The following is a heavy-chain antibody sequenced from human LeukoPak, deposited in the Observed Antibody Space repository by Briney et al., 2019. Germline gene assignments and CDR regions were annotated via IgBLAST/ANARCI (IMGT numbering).Heavy chain of an antibody. CDR3: ARMNYSNSRSSLAFDI. Sequence: GGSLRLSCAASGFTFSDYYMSWIRQAPGKGLGWVSYISSSGSTIYYADSVKCRFTISRDNAKISLYLQMNSLRAEDTAVYYCARMNYSNSRSSLAFDIWGQGTMVTVSS. J-gene: IGHJ3*02. CDR1: GFTFSDYY. D-gene: IGHD6-13*01. V-gene: IGHV3-11*01. CDR2: ISSSGSTI.